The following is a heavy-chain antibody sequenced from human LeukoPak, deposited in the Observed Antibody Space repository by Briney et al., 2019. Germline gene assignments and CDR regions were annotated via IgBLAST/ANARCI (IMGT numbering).Heavy chain of an antibody. CDR1: GGTFSSYA. CDR3: ARGRFLEWLSDAFDI. V-gene: IGHV1-18*01. Sequence: ASVKVSCKASGGTFSSYAISWVRQAPGQGLEWMGWISAYNGNTNYAQKLQGRVTMTTDTSTSTAYMELRSLRSDDTAVYYCARGRFLEWLSDAFDIWGQGTMVTVSS. D-gene: IGHD3-3*01. CDR2: ISAYNGNT. J-gene: IGHJ3*02.